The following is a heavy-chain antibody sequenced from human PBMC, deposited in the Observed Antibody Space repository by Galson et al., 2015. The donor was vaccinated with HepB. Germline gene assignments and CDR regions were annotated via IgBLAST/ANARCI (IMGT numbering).Heavy chain of an antibody. CDR3: AGARGYYDFWSGYYTRDAFDI. Sequence: TLSLTCTVSGGSISSYYWSWIRQPPGKGLEWIGYIYYSGSTNYNPSLKSRVTISVDTSKNQFSLKLSSVTAADTAVYYCAGARGYYDFWSGYYTRDAFDIWGQGTMVTVSS. CDR2: IYYSGST. D-gene: IGHD3-3*01. CDR1: GGSISSYY. J-gene: IGHJ3*02. V-gene: IGHV4-59*01.